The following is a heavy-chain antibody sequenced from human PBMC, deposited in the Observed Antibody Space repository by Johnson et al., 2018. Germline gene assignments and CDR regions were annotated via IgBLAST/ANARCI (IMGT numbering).Heavy chain of an antibody. CDR1: GVTLRNCI. CDR2: ISHDEIDK. Sequence: QVQLVESGGGVVQHGTSLRLSCGVSGVTLRNCIMHWVRQAPGKGLEWVALISHDEIDKQYGDSAKDRFTISRDISKNTVYLQLNSLRDEDTAGYYCAREADSSGRAGIFAIWGQGTMVTVSS. V-gene: IGHV3-30-3*01. J-gene: IGHJ3*02. CDR3: AREADSSGRAGIFAI. D-gene: IGHD3-22*01.